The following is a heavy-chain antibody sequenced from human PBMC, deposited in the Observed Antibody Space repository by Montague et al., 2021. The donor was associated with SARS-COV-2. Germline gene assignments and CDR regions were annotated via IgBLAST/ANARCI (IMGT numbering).Heavy chain of an antibody. J-gene: IGHJ5*02. CDR1: DDSVSSGAYY. CDR2: IYYSGNTYT. Sequence: SETLSLTCTVSDDSVSSGAYYWSRIRQPPGKGLEWIAYIYYSGNTYTKYNHSLESRVSISVDTSKNQFSLKLTSGSAADTAVYYCAREYFDSSGLVWIDPWGQGTLVIVSS. D-gene: IGHD3-22*01. CDR3: AREYFDSSGLVWIDP. V-gene: IGHV4-61*08.